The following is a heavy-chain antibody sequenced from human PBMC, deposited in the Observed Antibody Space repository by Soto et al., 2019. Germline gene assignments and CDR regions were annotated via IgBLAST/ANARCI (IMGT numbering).Heavy chain of an antibody. CDR2: IWYDVSNK. J-gene: IGHJ4*02. CDR3: ARGGGYSSSPHFDY. V-gene: IGHV3-33*01. Sequence: QVQLVESGGGVVQPGRSLRLSCAASVFTFSSYGMHWVRQAPGKGLEWVAVIWYDVSNKYYADSVKGRFTISRDNSKNTLYLQMNSLRAEDTAVYYCARGGGYSSSPHFDYWGQGTLVTVSS. D-gene: IGHD6-6*01. CDR1: VFTFSSYG.